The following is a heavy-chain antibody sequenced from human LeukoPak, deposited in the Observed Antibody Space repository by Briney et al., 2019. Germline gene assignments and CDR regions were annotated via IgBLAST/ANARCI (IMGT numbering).Heavy chain of an antibody. V-gene: IGHV4-34*01. CDR3: AGTIFGVVITPLDV. J-gene: IGHJ6*04. D-gene: IGHD3-3*01. CDR1: GGAFSGNY. Sequence: SETLSLTCAVYGGAFSGNYWSWIRQPPGKGLEWIGEINHSGSTNYNPSLKSRVTISVDTSKNQFSLKLSSVTAADTAVYYCAGTIFGVVITPLDVWGKGTTVTVSS. CDR2: INHSGST.